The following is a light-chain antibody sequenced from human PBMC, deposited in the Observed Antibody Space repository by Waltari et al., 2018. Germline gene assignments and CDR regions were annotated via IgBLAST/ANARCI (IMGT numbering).Light chain of an antibody. CDR2: EVS. V-gene: IGLV2-14*01. CDR3: SSYTTSSTVV. CDR1: SSDVGGYNY. Sequence: QSALTQPASVSGSPGQSITISCTGTSSDVGGYNYVSWYQQPPGKAPKLMISEVSNRPSGVSHRFSGSKSGTTASLTISGLQAEDEADYYCSSYTTSSTVVFGGGTKLTVL. J-gene: IGLJ3*02.